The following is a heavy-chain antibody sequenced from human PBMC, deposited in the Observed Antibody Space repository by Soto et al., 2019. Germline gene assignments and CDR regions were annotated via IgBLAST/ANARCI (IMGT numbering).Heavy chain of an antibody. CDR3: ARGLLSAIITASDY. Sequence: ASVKVSCKASGYTFTSYNMHRVRQAPGQRLEWMGWINAGNGNTKYSQKFQDRVTITSDTSASTAYMELSSLRSEDTAVYYCARGLLSAIITASDYWGQGTLVTVSS. CDR2: INAGNGNT. D-gene: IGHD3-16*01. V-gene: IGHV1-3*01. CDR1: GYTFTSYN. J-gene: IGHJ4*02.